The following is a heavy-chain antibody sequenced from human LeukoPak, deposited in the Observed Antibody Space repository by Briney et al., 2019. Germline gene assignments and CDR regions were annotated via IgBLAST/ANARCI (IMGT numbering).Heavy chain of an antibody. CDR3: ARVAVGRCDFDY. Sequence: GGSLRLSCEDSGFTFSSYWMHWVRQAPGKGLVWVSRIIPDGRTITYADSVKGRFTISRDNAKNTLYLQMNSLRVEDTAVYYCARVAVGRCDFDYRGQGTLVTVSS. J-gene: IGHJ4*02. CDR1: GFTFSSYW. V-gene: IGHV3-74*03. CDR2: IIPDGRTI. D-gene: IGHD1-26*01.